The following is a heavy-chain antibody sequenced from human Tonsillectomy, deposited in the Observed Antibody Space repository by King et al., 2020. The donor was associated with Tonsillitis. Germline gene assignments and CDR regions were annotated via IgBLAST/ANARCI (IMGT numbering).Heavy chain of an antibody. D-gene: IGHD5-24*01. Sequence: VQLQQWGAGLLKPSETLSLTCAVYGGSFSGYYWSWIRQPPGKGLEWIGEINHSGSTNYNPSLKSRVTISVDTSRNQFSLKLSSVTAADTAVYYCARVGEGSGYNLIDYWGQGTLVTVSS. V-gene: IGHV4-34*01. CDR3: ARVGEGSGYNLIDY. CDR2: INHSGST. CDR1: GGSFSGYY. J-gene: IGHJ4*02.